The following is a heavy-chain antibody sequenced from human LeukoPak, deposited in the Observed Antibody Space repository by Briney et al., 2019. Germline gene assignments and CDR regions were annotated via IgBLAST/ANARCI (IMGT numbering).Heavy chain of an antibody. D-gene: IGHD5-18*01. J-gene: IGHJ5*02. CDR1: GDSVSSNSAA. CDR2: TYYRSKWYN. Sequence: SQTLSLTCAISGDSVSSNSAAWNWIRQSASRGLEWLGRTYYRSKWYNDYAVSVKSRITINPDTSKNQFSLQLNSVTPEDTAVYYCARGLAQYSYGKFDPWGQGTLVTVSS. CDR3: ARGLAQYSYGKFDP. V-gene: IGHV6-1*01.